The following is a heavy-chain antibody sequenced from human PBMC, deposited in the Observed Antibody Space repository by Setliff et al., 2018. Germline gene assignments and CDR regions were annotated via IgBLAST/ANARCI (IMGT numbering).Heavy chain of an antibody. CDR1: GFTFSSYW. J-gene: IGHJ4*02. Sequence: PGGSLRLSCAASGFTFSSYWMSWVRQAPGKGLEWVANIKQDGSEKYYVDSVKGRFTISRDNAKNSLYLQTNTLRVDDTAVYYCTSEYHSGGWGQGTLVTVSS. CDR2: IKQDGSEK. V-gene: IGHV3-7*01. CDR3: TSEYHSGG. D-gene: IGHD1-26*01.